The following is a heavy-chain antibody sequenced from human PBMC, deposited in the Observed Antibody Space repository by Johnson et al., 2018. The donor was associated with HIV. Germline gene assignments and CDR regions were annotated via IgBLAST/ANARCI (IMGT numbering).Heavy chain of an antibody. J-gene: IGHJ3*02. CDR3: AKDMGVTHAFDI. CDR1: GFTFSNYG. V-gene: IGHV3-30*02. CDR2: LRYDGSIK. Sequence: QVQLVESGGGVVQPGGSLRLSCAASGFTFSNYGMHWVRQAPGKGLEWVAFLRYDGSIKYYLDSVTGRFTISRDNSKNTLYLQMNSLRAEDTAVYYCAKDMGVTHAFDIWGQGTMVTVSS. D-gene: IGHD3-16*01.